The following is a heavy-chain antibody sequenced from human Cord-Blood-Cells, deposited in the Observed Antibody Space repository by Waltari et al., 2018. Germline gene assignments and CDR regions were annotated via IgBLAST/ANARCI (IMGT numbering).Heavy chain of an antibody. D-gene: IGHD3-10*02. V-gene: IGHV4-61*01. CDR3: PREEERCSGSYYNYYYYYGMDG. J-gene: IGHJ6*02. Sequence: QVQLQESGPGLVKPSETLSLPCTVSGGSVSSGSYYWSWIRQTPGKGLEWLGYIYYSGSTKDVPSLERRVTISVGTSKNQFSLELSSVTAADTAVYYCPREEERCSGSYYNYYYYYGMDGWGQGTTVTVSS. CDR2: IYYSGST. CDR1: GGSVSSGSYY.